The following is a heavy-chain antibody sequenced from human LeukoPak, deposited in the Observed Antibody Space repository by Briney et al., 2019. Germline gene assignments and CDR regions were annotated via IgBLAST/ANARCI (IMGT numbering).Heavy chain of an antibody. CDR2: IKQDGSEK. D-gene: IGHD1-14*01. V-gene: IGHV3-7*05. CDR3: ARDKSIPNLDDFDI. Sequence: SGGSLRLSCAASGFIFRRYWMTWVRQAPGKGLEWVANIKQDGSEKNYLDSVRGRFTISRDDARNSLYLQMDSLRVEDTAVYYCARDKSIPNLDDFDIWGQGTMVTVSS. J-gene: IGHJ3*02. CDR1: GFIFRRYW.